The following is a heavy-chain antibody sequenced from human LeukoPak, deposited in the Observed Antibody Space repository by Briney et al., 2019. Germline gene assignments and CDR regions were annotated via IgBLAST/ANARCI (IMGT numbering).Heavy chain of an antibody. D-gene: IGHD4-17*01. Sequence: GRSLRLSCAASGITFSSYGMYWVRQAPGKGLEWVAVISHDGNNKYYADSVKGRFTISRDNSKNTLYLQMNSLRAEDTAVYYCARVATTVTTPEYFQHWGQGTLVTVSS. CDR3: ARVATTVTTPEYFQH. CDR2: ISHDGNNK. CDR1: GITFSSYG. J-gene: IGHJ1*01. V-gene: IGHV3-30*03.